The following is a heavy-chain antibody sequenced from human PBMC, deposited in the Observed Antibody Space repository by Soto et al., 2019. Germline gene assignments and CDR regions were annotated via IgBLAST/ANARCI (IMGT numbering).Heavy chain of an antibody. D-gene: IGHD3-3*01. CDR3: ARESRFFWSGYRVKFDY. Sequence: GGSLRLSCAASGFTFSSYSMNWFREARVKRLEWVSYISSRSSTIYYADSVKGRFTISRDNAKNSLYLRMNSLRDEDTAVYYCARESRFFWSGYRVKFDYWGQATLVTVSS. CDR2: ISSRSSTI. CDR1: GFTFSSYS. J-gene: IGHJ4*02. V-gene: IGHV3-48*02.